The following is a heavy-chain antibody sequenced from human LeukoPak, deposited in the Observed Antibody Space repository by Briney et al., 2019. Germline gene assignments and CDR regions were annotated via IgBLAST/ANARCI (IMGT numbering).Heavy chain of an antibody. CDR3: AKDIYTSGSYGYMDV. V-gene: IGHV3-43D*03. Sequence: GGSLRLSCAASGFTFDDYAMHWVRQAPGKGLGWVSLISWDGGSTYYADSVKGRFTISRDNSKNSLYLQMNSLRAEDTALYYCAKDIYTSGSYGYMDVWGKGTTVTISS. D-gene: IGHD3-10*01. CDR1: GFTFDDYA. J-gene: IGHJ6*03. CDR2: ISWDGGST.